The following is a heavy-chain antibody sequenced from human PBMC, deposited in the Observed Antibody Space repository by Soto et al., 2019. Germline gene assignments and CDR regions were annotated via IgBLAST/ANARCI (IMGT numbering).Heavy chain of an antibody. D-gene: IGHD6-13*01. CDR2: INHSGST. J-gene: IGHJ5*02. Sequence: LSLNCAVYGGSFSGYYWSWIRQPPGKRLEWIGEINHSGSTNYNPSLKSRVTISVDTSKNQFSPKLSSVTAADTAVYYCARGVAAAGTSPLNWFDPWGQGTLVTVS. CDR3: ARGVAAAGTSPLNWFDP. V-gene: IGHV4-34*01. CDR1: GGSFSGYY.